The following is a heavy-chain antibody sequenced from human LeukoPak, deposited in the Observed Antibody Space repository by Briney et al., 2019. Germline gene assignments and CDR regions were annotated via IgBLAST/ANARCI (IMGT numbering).Heavy chain of an antibody. CDR3: ARDYNWNFANSSPFDY. D-gene: IGHD1-7*01. CDR2: IIPAFGTA. Sequence: GASVKVSCKSSGDTPHSHAISWVRQAPGKGLEWMGRIIPAFGTANYAQKFQGRVTITADKSTRTAYMGMSSLRSEDTAVYYCARDYNWNFANSSPFDYWGQGTLVTVSS. V-gene: IGHV1-69*06. J-gene: IGHJ4*02. CDR1: GDTPHSHA.